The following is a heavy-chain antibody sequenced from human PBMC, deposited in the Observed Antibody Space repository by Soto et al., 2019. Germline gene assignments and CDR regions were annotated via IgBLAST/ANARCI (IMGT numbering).Heavy chain of an antibody. Sequence: QITLNESGPTQVKPRQTLTLTCTFSGFSLTTRGAGVGWIRQSPGKAPEWLALIYWDDDKRYSPSLKSRLTITKDTAKNQVVLTMADLDPADTATYYCAQRVLRTVFRLVTTTAIYFDFWDQGTPVAVSS. D-gene: IGHD3-3*01. CDR3: AQRVLRTVFRLVTTTAIYFDF. J-gene: IGHJ4*02. CDR1: GFSLTTRGAG. CDR2: IYWDDDK. V-gene: IGHV2-5*02.